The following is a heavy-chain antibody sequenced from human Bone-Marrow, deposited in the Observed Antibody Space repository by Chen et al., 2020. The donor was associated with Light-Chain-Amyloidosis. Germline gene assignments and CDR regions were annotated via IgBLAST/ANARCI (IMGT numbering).Heavy chain of an antibody. Sequence: QMHLQESGPGLVKPSETLSLTCNVSSGSLSNYYWTWIRQPPGKGPEWIGYIHKSVITNYNPALKSRVTLSVDPSKIQFSLKLASVTAADTAVYYCVGDGGLGTYDVFDYLGQGIPVTVSS. J-gene: IGHJ4*02. D-gene: IGHD3-10*01. V-gene: IGHV4-59*01. CDR3: VGDGGLGTYDVFDY. CDR2: IHKSVIT. CDR1: SGSLSNYY.